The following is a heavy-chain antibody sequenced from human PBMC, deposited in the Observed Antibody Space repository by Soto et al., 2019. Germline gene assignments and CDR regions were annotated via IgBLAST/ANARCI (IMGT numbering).Heavy chain of an antibody. J-gene: IGHJ4*02. CDR2: INGGNGDT. CDR3: ARGYCSSTSCQYYFDY. Sequence: GASVKVSCKASGYTFTGYAIHWVRQAPGQRLEWMGWINGGNGDTKYSQKFQGRVIITRDTSASTAYMELTSLGSEDTALYHCARGYCSSTSCQYYFDYWGQGTPVTVSS. D-gene: IGHD2-2*01. V-gene: IGHV1-3*01. CDR1: GYTFTGYA.